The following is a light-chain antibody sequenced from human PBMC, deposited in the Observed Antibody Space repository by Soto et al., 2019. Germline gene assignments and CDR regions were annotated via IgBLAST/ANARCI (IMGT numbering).Light chain of an antibody. CDR3: QQYNKWPPWT. Sequence: EIVMTQPPATLSVSPGERVILSCRASQSVTSNLAWFQQKPGQAPRLLIYGASTRATGIPARFSGSGSGTEFTLTISSLHSEDFAVYYCQQYNKWPPWTFGQGTKVEIK. CDR2: GAS. CDR1: QSVTSN. V-gene: IGKV3-15*01. J-gene: IGKJ1*01.